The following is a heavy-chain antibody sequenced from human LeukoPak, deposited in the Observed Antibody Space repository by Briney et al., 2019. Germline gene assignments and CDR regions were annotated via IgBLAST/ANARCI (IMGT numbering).Heavy chain of an antibody. CDR1: GGSISSYY. CDR2: IYYSGST. V-gene: IGHV4-59*01. J-gene: IGHJ3*02. D-gene: IGHD4-17*01. Sequence: SETLSLTCTVSGGSISSYYWSWIRQPPGKGLEWIGYIYYSGSTNYNPSLKSRVTISVDASKNQFSLKLSSVTAADTAVYYCARHDYGDEAGTFDIWGQGTMVTVSS. CDR3: ARHDYGDEAGTFDI.